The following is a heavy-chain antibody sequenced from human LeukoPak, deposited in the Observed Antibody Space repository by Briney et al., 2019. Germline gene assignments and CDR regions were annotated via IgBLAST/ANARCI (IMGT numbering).Heavy chain of an antibody. Sequence: PGGSLRLSCAASGFTFRRFGMHWVRQAPGKGLEWVAATSYGGQHKYYADSVRGRFTISRDNPNNTLYLQMNSLRPEDTALYYCARDRTPNWSAYSNPTFHYWGQGTLVTVSS. CDR2: TSYGGQHK. V-gene: IGHV3-30*06. CDR1: GFTFRRFG. D-gene: IGHD4-11*01. CDR3: ARDRTPNWSAYSNPTFHY. J-gene: IGHJ4*02.